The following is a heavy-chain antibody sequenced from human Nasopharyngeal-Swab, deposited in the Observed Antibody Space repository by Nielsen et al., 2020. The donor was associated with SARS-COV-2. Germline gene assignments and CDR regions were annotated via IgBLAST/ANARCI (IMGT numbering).Heavy chain of an antibody. CDR2: ISYDGSNK. Sequence: VREAPGKGLGWVAVISYDGSNKYYADSVKGRFTISRDNSKNTLYLQMNSLRAEDTAVYYCAKDLGGNYGDYPPYFDLWGRGTLVTVSS. J-gene: IGHJ2*01. D-gene: IGHD4-17*01. V-gene: IGHV3-30*18. CDR3: AKDLGGNYGDYPPYFDL.